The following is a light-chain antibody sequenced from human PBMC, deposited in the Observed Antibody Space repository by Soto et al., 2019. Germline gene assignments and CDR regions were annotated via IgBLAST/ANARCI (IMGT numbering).Light chain of an antibody. V-gene: IGKV3-15*01. CDR1: QSVSSN. CDR2: GAS. Sequence: EIVMAQYPATLSVSPGERATLPCRASQSVSSNLAWYQQKPGQAPRLLIYGASTRATGIPARFSGSGSGTEFTLTISSLQSEDFAVYYCQQYNNWPPITFGQGTRLEIK. CDR3: QQYNNWPPIT. J-gene: IGKJ5*01.